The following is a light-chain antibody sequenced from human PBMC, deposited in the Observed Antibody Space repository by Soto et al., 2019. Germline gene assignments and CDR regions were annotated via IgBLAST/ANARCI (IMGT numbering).Light chain of an antibody. CDR1: QSVSSY. V-gene: IGKV3-11*01. Sequence: EIVLTQSPATLSLSPGERATLSCRASQSVSSYLAWYQQKPGQAPRLLIYDASNRATGIPARFSGSGSGTDFTLTISSLEPEDFAVYSCQQRSNWPPKWTFGQGTKVEIE. J-gene: IGKJ1*01. CDR2: DAS. CDR3: QQRSNWPPKWT.